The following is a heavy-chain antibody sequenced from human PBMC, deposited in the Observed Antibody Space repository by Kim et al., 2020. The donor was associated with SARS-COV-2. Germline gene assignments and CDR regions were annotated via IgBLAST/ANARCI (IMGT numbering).Heavy chain of an antibody. CDR1: GGSISSSNW. J-gene: IGHJ5*02. CDR3: ARSSSWYKRNWFDP. Sequence: SETLSLTCAVSGGSISSSNWWSWVRQPPGKGLEWIGEIYHSGSTNYNPSLKSRVTISVDKSKNQFSLKLSSVTAADTAVYYCARSSSWYKRNWFDPWGQGTLVTVSS. CDR2: IYHSGST. D-gene: IGHD6-13*01. V-gene: IGHV4-4*02.